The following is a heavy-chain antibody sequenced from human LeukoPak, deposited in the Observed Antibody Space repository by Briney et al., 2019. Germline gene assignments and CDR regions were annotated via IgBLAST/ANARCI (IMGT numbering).Heavy chain of an antibody. CDR1: GYTFTSYG. D-gene: IGHD2-2*01. J-gene: IGHJ3*02. Sequence: ASVKVSCKASGYTFTSYGISWVRQAPGQGLEWMGWISAYNGNTNYAQKLQGRVTMTTDTSTSTAYMELRSLRSDDTAVYYCARDGLFVVVLAARGDAFDIWGQGTMVTVSS. CDR3: ARDGLFVVVLAARGDAFDI. V-gene: IGHV1-18*04. CDR2: ISAYNGNT.